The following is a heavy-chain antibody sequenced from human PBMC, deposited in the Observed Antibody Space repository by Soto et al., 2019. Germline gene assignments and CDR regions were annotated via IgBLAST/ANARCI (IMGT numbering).Heavy chain of an antibody. CDR1: GFPFSRYG. V-gene: IGHV3-30*03. CDR3: ARHRQEWGRRFVEWSCEYGMDG. CDR2: ISYDGSNK. J-gene: IGHJ6*02. Sequence: GGALRLSCAASGFPFSRYGMHWVRQAPGKGLEWVAVISYDGSNKYYADSVKGRFTISRDNSKNTLYLQMNSLRAEDTAVYYCARHRQEWGRRFVEWSCEYGMDGWGQRTTVTVAS. D-gene: IGHD3-3*01.